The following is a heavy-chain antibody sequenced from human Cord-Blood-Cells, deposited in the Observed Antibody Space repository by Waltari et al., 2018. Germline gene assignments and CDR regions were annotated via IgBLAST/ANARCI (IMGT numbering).Heavy chain of an antibody. CDR2: INHRGST. CDR1: GGSFSGYY. D-gene: IGHD3-3*01. J-gene: IGHJ4*02. Sequence: QVQLQQWGAGLLKPSETLSLTCAVYGGSFSGYYWSWIRQPPGKGLAWIGEINHRGSTNYNPPLKSRVTISVDTSKNQFSLKLSSVTAADTAVYYCAGNYDFWSGYYYWGQGTLVTVSS. V-gene: IGHV4-34*01. CDR3: AGNYDFWSGYYY.